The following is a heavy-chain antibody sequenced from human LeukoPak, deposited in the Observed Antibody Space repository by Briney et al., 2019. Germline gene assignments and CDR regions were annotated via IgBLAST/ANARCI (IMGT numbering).Heavy chain of an antibody. D-gene: IGHD6-19*01. Sequence: GGSLRLSCAASGFTFSSYGMHWVRQAPGKGLEWVAFIRYDGSNKYYADSVKGRFTISRDNSENTLYLQMNSLRAEDTAVYYCAKEAYSSGWYWLDYWGQGTLVTVSS. CDR1: GFTFSSYG. V-gene: IGHV3-30*02. CDR3: AKEAYSSGWYWLDY. CDR2: IRYDGSNK. J-gene: IGHJ4*02.